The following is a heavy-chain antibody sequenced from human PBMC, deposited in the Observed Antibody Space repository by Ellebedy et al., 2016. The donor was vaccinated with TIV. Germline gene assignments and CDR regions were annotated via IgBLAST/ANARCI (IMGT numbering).Heavy chain of an antibody. V-gene: IGHV1-8*02. CDR1: GGTFSSYA. CDR2: MNPNSGNT. CDR3: ARVGGSGSYPYFDY. J-gene: IGHJ4*02. Sequence: ASVKVSXKASGGTFSSYAISWVRQATGQGLEWMGWMNPNSGNTGYAQKFQGRVTMTRNTSISTAYMELSSLRSEDTAVYYCARVGGSGSYPYFDYWGQGTLVTVSS. D-gene: IGHD3-10*01.